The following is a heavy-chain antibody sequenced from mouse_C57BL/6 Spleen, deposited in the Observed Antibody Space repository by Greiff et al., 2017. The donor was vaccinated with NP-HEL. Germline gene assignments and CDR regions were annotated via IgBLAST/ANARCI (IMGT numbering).Heavy chain of an antibody. Sequence: EVMLVESGGDLVKPGGSLKLSCAASGFTFSSYGMSWVRQTPDKRLEWVATISSGGSYTYYPDSVKGRFTISRDNAKNTLYLQMSSLKSEDTAMYYSAIHQIYYDYGRYAMDYWGQGTSVTVSS. J-gene: IGHJ4*01. V-gene: IGHV5-6*01. D-gene: IGHD2-4*01. CDR1: GFTFSSYG. CDR3: AIHQIYYDYGRYAMDY. CDR2: ISSGGSYT.